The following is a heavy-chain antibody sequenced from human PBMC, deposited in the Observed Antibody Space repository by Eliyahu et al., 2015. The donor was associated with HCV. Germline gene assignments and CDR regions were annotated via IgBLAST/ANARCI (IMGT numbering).Heavy chain of an antibody. CDR1: GFSLSTSGMR. V-gene: IGHV2-70*04. D-gene: IGHD3-10*01. CDR2: IDWDDDK. CDR3: ARGIRPGMDAFDI. J-gene: IGHJ3*02. Sequence: QVTLKESGPALVKPTQTLTLTCTFSGFSLSTSGMRVSWIRQPPGKALEWLARIDWDDDKFYSTSLKTRLTISKDTSKNQVVLTMTNMDPVDTATYYCARGIRPGMDAFDIWGQGTMVTVSS.